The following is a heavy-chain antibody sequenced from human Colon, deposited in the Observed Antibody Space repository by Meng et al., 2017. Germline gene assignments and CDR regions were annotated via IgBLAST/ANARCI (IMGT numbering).Heavy chain of an antibody. Sequence: QVQLVQSEAELKKPGASVKVSCTTSGYTFTAYFIHWVRQAPGQGLEWMGWFNPNSGATNYAQNFQGRVTMTRATSATTAYMELSSLRSDDTAMYYCARGLNPHWFDPWGQGTLVTVSS. V-gene: IGHV1-2*02. CDR1: GYTFTAYF. CDR2: FNPNSGAT. CDR3: ARGLNPHWFDP. D-gene: IGHD1-14*01. J-gene: IGHJ5*02.